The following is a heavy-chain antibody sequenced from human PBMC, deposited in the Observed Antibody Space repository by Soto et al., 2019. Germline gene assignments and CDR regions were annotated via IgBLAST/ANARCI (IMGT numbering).Heavy chain of an antibody. V-gene: IGHV1-69*10. CDR1: GGTFSSHA. J-gene: IGHJ6*02. Sequence: GASVKVSCKASGGTFSSHAISWVRQAPGQGLEWMGGIIPTLGIVKYAQKFQGRVTITADKSTTTAYMELSSLRSEDTAVYYCARDYAPNYYGAGSYLPGYYYGMDVWAQGTTVTGS. D-gene: IGHD3-10*01. CDR3: ARDYAPNYYGAGSYLPGYYYGMDV. CDR2: IIPTLGIV.